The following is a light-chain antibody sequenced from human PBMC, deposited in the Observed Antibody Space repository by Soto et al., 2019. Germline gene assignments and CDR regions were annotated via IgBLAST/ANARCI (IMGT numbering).Light chain of an antibody. J-gene: IGLJ2*01. Sequence: QSVLTQPPSASGTPGQRVTISCSGSSSNIGSNHVYWYQQFPGTAPKLLMYRSDQRPSGVPDRFSGSKSGTSASLAISGLRSDAEADYYCSARDDSLSGVVFGGGTKLTVL. CDR1: SSNIGSNH. CDR3: SARDDSLSGVV. CDR2: RSD. V-gene: IGLV1-47*01.